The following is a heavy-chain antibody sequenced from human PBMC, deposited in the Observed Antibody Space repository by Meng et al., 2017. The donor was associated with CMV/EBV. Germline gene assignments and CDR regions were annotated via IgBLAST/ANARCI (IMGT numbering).Heavy chain of an antibody. Sequence: ESLKISCAASGFTFSSYSMNWLRQATGKGLEWVSSISISSSYIYYADSVKGRFTISRDNAKNSLYLQMNSLRAEDTAVYYCARVAARRKYYFDDWGQGTLVTVSS. CDR2: ISISSSYI. CDR1: GFTFSSYS. V-gene: IGHV3-21*01. D-gene: IGHD6-6*01. J-gene: IGHJ4*02. CDR3: ARVAARRKYYFDD.